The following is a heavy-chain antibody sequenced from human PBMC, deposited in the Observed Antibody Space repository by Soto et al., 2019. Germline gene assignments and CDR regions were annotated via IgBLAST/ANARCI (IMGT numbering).Heavy chain of an antibody. Sequence: ASVKVTCKASGYTFTSYGIIWVRQAPGQGLEWMGWISAYNGNTNYAQKLQGRVTMTTDTSTSTAYMELRSLRSDDTAVYYCARDKLEWLLAAFDIWGQGTMVTVSS. CDR1: GYTFTSYG. J-gene: IGHJ3*02. V-gene: IGHV1-18*01. CDR2: ISAYNGNT. CDR3: ARDKLEWLLAAFDI. D-gene: IGHD3-3*01.